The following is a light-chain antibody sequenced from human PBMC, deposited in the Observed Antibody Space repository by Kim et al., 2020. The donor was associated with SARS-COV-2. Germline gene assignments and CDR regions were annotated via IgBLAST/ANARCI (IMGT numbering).Light chain of an antibody. CDR1: QSVISN. CDR2: GAS. V-gene: IGKV3-15*01. CDR3: QQYNNWPPWT. Sequence: APGERAALSGRAGQSVISNLAWYQQKPGQDPRHLIYGASTRATGIPARFSGSRSWTEFTLTISSLQSEDFAVYYCQQYNNWPPWTFGQGTKVDIK. J-gene: IGKJ1*01.